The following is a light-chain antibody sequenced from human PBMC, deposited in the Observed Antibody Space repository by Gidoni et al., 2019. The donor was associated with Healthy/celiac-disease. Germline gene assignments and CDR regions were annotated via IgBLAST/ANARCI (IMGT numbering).Light chain of an antibody. CDR1: QSVSSY. CDR3: QQRSNWPPEIT. CDR2: DAS. J-gene: IGKJ5*01. V-gene: IGKV3-11*01. Sequence: EIVLTQSPATLSLSPGERATLSCRASQSVSSYLAWYQQKPGQAPRLLIYDASNRATGIPARFSGSGSGTDFTLTISSLEPEDFAVYYCQQRSNWPPEITCGQXTRLEIK.